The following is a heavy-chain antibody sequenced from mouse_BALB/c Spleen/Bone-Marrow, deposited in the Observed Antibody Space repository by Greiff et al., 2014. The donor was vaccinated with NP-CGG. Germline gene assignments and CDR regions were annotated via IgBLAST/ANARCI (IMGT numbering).Heavy chain of an antibody. CDR3: ARWEYYAMDY. V-gene: IGHV14-3*02. CDR1: GFNIKDTY. D-gene: IGHD4-1*01. J-gene: IGHJ4*01. Sequence: EVQLQESGAELVKPGASVKLSCTASGFNIKDTYMHWVKQRPEQGLEWIGRIDPANGNTKYDPKFQGKATITADTSSNTAYLQLSSLTSEDTAVYYCARWEYYAMDYWGQGASVTVSS. CDR2: IDPANGNT.